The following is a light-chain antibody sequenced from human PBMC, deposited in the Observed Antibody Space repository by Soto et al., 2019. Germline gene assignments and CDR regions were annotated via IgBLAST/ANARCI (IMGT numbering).Light chain of an antibody. CDR3: KQCYMGWK. V-gene: IGKV1-9*01. CDR2: DAS. Sequence: DIQMTQSPSSLSAFVGDRVTITCRASQGISSYLALYQQKPGKAPKLLIYDASTLESGVPSRFSGTGSGTEFTFSITSLQPEDFGTYYCKQCYMGWKFGQGTKVDIK. J-gene: IGKJ1*01. CDR1: QGISSY.